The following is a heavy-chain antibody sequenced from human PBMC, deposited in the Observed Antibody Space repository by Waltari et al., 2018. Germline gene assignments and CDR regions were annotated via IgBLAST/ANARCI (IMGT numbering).Heavy chain of an antibody. D-gene: IGHD3-22*01. CDR2: ISSDSVSK. V-gene: IGHV3-30*15. J-gene: IGHJ4*02. CDR3: AGPWGYYSDDGHYLDY. Sequence: QVQLVESGGGVVQPGTSLRLSCTVSGLTFGHYAMHWVRQGPGHLLSWLAIISSDSVSKFYAESVNGRFTISRDNSKNTMYLEMSALTLEDTAVYYCAGPWGYYSDDGHYLDYWGPGTQVFVSP. CDR1: GLTFGHYA.